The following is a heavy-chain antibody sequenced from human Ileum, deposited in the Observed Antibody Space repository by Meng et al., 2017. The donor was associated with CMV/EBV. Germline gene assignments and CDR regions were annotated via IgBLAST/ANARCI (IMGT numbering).Heavy chain of an antibody. CDR3: ASGPLNDFWSGYYNFVY. CDR1: GFTFSRNS. J-gene: IGHJ4*02. D-gene: IGHD3-3*01. CDR2: ISSSSTYI. Sequence: GGSLRLSCAASGFTFSRNSMNWVRQAPGKGLEWVSSISSSSTYIYYGDSVKGRFTISRDNSKNTLYLQMNSLRAEDTAVYYCASGPLNDFWSGYYNFVYWGQGTLVTVSS. V-gene: IGHV3-21*04.